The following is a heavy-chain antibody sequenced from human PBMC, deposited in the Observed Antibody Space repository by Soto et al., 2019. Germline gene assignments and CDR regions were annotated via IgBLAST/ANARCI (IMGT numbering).Heavy chain of an antibody. CDR2: IYHSGST. D-gene: IGHD3-10*01. CDR1: SAPVSSSAYT. CDR3: ARGRVRTVYYYGSGSPLDY. J-gene: IGHJ4*02. Sequence: SETLSLTCTVSSAPVSSSAYTWGWIRQPPGKGLEWIGSIYHSGSTYYNPSLKSRVTISVDTSKNQFSLKLSSVTAADTAVYYCARGRVRTVYYYGSGSPLDYWGQGTLVT. V-gene: IGHV4-39*07.